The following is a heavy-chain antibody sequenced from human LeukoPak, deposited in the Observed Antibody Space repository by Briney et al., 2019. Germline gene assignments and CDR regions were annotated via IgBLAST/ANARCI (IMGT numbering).Heavy chain of an antibody. CDR3: ARGRYSSSWLKYYFDY. D-gene: IGHD6-13*01. CDR2: IIPILGIA. CDR1: GGTFSSCA. V-gene: IGHV1-69*04. J-gene: IGHJ4*02. Sequence: SVKVSCKASGGTFSSCAISWVRQAPGQGLEWMGRIIPILGIANYAQKFQGRVTITADKSTSTAYMELSSLRSEDTAVYYCARGRYSSSWLKYYFDYWGQGTLVTVSS.